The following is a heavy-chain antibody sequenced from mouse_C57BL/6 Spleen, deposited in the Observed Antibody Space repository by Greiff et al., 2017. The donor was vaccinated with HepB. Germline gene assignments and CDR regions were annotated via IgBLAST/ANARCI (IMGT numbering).Heavy chain of an antibody. J-gene: IGHJ4*01. V-gene: IGHV1-64*01. CDR2: IHPNSGST. Sequence: QVQLQQPGAELVKPGASVKLSCKASGYTFTSYWMHWVKQRPGQGLEWIGMIHPNSGSTNYNEKFKSKATLTVDKSSSTAYMQLSSLTSEGSAVYYCARGDYYGSSYYAMDYWGQGTSVTVSS. CDR1: GYTFTSYW. D-gene: IGHD1-1*01. CDR3: ARGDYYGSSYYAMDY.